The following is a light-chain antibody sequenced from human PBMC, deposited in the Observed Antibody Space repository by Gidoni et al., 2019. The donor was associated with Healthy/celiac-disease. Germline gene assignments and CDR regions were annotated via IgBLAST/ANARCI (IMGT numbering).Light chain of an antibody. Sequence: QSALTQPAYVSGSPGQSITISCTGTSSDVGGYNYVSWYPQHPGKAPKLMIYEVSNRPSGFSNRFSGSKSGNTASLTISGLQAEDEADYYCSSYTSSSTLYVVFGGGTKLTVL. CDR3: SSYTSSSTLYVV. V-gene: IGLV2-14*01. CDR1: SSDVGGYNY. CDR2: EVS. J-gene: IGLJ2*01.